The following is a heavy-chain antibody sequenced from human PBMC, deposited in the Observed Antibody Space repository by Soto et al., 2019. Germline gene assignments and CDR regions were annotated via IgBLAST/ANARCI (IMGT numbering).Heavy chain of an antibody. D-gene: IGHD3-22*01. CDR2: IYYSGST. Sequence: SETLSLTCTVSGFSISSYYWSWIRQPPGKGLEWIGYIYYSGSTNYNPSLKSRVTISVDTSKNQFSLKLSSVTAADTAVYYCARGGSSGYYLGYYYYGMDVWGQGTTVTVSS. CDR3: ARGGSSGYYLGYYYYGMDV. CDR1: GFSISSYY. V-gene: IGHV4-59*01. J-gene: IGHJ6*02.